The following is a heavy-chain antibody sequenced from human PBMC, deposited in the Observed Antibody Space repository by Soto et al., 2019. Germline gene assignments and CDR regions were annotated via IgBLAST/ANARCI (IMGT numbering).Heavy chain of an antibody. J-gene: IGHJ5*02. Sequence: QLQLQESGPGLVKPSETLSLTCTVSGGSISSSSYYWGWIRQPPGKGLEWIGSIYYSGSTYYNPSPQSRVPRSVYTSWCRWSRQLSSVTAAGPAVYSRARRCIRSWCCSWWQGTMVTASS. V-gene: IGHV4-39*01. CDR1: GGSISSSSYY. CDR3: ARRCIRSWCCS. CDR2: IYYSGST. D-gene: IGHD6-13*01.